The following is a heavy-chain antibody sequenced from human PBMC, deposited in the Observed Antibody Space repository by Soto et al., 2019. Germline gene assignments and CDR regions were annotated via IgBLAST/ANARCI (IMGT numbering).Heavy chain of an antibody. D-gene: IGHD3-3*02. CDR3: VCLDHFWSGFPGGDPGWFDP. CDR2: IYYSGST. CDR1: GGFISSSSYY. V-gene: IGHV4-39*01. J-gene: IGHJ5*02. Sequence: QLQLQESGPGLVKPSETLSLTCTVSGGFISSSSYYWGWIRQPPGKGLEWIGSIYYSGSTYYNPSLKSRVTISVDTSKNQLSLKLSSVTAADTAVYYCVCLDHFWSGFPGGDPGWFDPWGQGSLVTVSS.